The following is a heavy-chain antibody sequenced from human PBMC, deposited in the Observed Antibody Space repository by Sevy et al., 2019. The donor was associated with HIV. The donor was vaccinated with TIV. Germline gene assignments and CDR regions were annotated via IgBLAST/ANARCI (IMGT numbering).Heavy chain of an antibody. Sequence: ASVKVSCKASGGTFSSYAISWVRQAPRQGLEWMGGIIPIFGTANYAQKFQGRVTITADESTSTAYMELSSLRSEDTAVYYCARPQEYDFWSGYYTNWFDPWGQGTLVTVSS. D-gene: IGHD3-3*01. CDR3: ARPQEYDFWSGYYTNWFDP. V-gene: IGHV1-69*13. CDR1: GGTFSSYA. J-gene: IGHJ5*02. CDR2: IIPIFGTA.